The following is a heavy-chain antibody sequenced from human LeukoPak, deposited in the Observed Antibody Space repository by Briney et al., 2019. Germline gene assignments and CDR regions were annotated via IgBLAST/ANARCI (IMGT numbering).Heavy chain of an antibody. CDR2: INPNSGGT. Sequence: ASVKASCKASGYTFTGYYMRWVRQAPGQGLEWMGWINPNSGGTNYAQKFQGRVTMTRDTSIGTAYMELSRLRSDDTAVYYCARDPNLYDSSGYYYYWGQGTLVTVSS. CDR3: ARDPNLYDSSGYYYY. J-gene: IGHJ4*02. V-gene: IGHV1-2*02. D-gene: IGHD3-22*01. CDR1: GYTFTGYY.